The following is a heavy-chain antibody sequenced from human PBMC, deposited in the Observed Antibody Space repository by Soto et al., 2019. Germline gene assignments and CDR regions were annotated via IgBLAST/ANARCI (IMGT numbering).Heavy chain of an antibody. CDR2: ISGSGGST. Sequence: PGGSLRLSCAASGFTFSSYAMSWVRQAPGKGLEWVSAISGSGGSTYYADSVEGRFTISRDNSKNTLYLQMNSLRAEDTAVYYCAKTFKAFDYYYYYMDVWGKGTTVTVSS. J-gene: IGHJ6*03. V-gene: IGHV3-23*01. CDR3: AKTFKAFDYYYYYMDV. CDR1: GFTFSSYA.